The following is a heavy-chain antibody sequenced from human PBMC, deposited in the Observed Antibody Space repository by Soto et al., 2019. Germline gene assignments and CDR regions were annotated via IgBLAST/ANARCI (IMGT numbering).Heavy chain of an antibody. CDR1: GFTFSSYA. V-gene: IGHV3-23*01. CDR3: AKLSSPINDLAAAGPDY. CDR2: ISGSGGST. Sequence: PGGSLRLSCAASGFTFSSYAMSWVRQAPGKGLEWVSAISGSGGSTYYADSVKGRLSISRDNSKNTLYLQMNSLRAEDTAVYYCAKLSSPINDLAAAGPDYWGQGXLVTVSS. J-gene: IGHJ4*02. D-gene: IGHD6-13*01.